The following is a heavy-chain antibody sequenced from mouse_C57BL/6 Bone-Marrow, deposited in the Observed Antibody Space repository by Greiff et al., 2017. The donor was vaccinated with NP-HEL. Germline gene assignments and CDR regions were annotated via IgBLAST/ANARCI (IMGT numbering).Heavy chain of an antibody. D-gene: IGHD1-1*01. V-gene: IGHV1-63*01. J-gene: IGHJ1*03. CDR2: IYPGGGYT. CDR1: GYTFTNYW. Sequence: VQLQQSGAELVRPGTSVKMSCKASGYTFTNYWIGWAKQRPGHGLEWIGDIYPGGGYTNYNEKFKGKATLTADKSSSTAYMQFSSLTSEDSAIYSCARDYGSSYGYFDVWGTGTTVTVSS. CDR3: ARDYGSSYGYFDV.